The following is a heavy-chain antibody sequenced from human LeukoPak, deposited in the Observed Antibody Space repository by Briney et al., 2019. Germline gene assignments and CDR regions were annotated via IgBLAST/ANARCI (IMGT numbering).Heavy chain of an antibody. D-gene: IGHD2-21*01. CDR3: ARVWQDYSGVDY. CDR2: ISTIGTTI. J-gene: IGHJ4*02. CDR1: GFTFSAYH. V-gene: IGHV3-48*02. Sequence: GGSLRLSCAASGFTFSAYHINWVRQAPGKGLEWISYISTIGTTIHYADSVKGRFAISRDNAKSSLYLQMNSLRDEDTAVCYCARVWQDYSGVDYWGQGTLVTVSS.